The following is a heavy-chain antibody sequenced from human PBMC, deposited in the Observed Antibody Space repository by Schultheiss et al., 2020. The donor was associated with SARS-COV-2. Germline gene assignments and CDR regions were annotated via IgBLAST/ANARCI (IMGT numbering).Heavy chain of an antibody. V-gene: IGHV4-59*12. CDR2: IYYSGST. CDR3: ARDSKSSGGAFWFDP. CDR1: GGSISSYY. J-gene: IGHJ5*02. D-gene: IGHD6-25*01. Sequence: SETLSLTCTVSGGSISSYYRSWIRQPPGKGLEWIGYIYYSGSTNYNPSLKSRVTMSVDTSKNQFSLKLSSVTAADTAVYYCARDSKSSGGAFWFDPWGQGTLVTVSS.